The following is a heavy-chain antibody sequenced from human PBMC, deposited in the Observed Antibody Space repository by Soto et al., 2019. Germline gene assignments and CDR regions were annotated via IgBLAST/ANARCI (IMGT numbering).Heavy chain of an antibody. CDR1: SGPSSSHN. V-gene: IGHV4-59*08. J-gene: IGHJ6*02. Sequence: QVHVQQSGPGLVKPSETLSLSCTISSGPSSSHNWGWIRQPPGRGLEWLGYVYYTGGTSYNPSLKSRVTISADTSTNHISLTLSSVTAADTVVYYCVRQGIDYLHGLVDVWGQGTTVSVSS. D-gene: IGHD1-26*01. CDR3: VRQGIDYLHGLVDV. CDR2: VYYTGGT.